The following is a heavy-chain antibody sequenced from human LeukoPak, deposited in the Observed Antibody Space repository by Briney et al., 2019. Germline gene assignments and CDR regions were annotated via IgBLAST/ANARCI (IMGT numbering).Heavy chain of an antibody. CDR1: GYTLTELS. CDR3: ATLTNILTGYPTGRDY. J-gene: IGHJ4*02. D-gene: IGHD3-9*01. Sequence: AASVKVSCKVPGYTLTELSMHWVRQAPGKGREWMGGFDPEDGETIYAQKFQGRVTMTEDTSTDTAYMELSSLRSEDTAVYYCATLTNILTGYPTGRDYWGQGTLVTVSS. CDR2: FDPEDGET. V-gene: IGHV1-24*01.